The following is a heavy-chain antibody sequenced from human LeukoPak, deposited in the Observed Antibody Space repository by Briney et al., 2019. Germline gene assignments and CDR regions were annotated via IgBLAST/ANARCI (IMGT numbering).Heavy chain of an antibody. CDR2: IYPGDSDA. CDR1: GYSFASYW. CDR3: ARSTSDYYSADY. D-gene: IGHD2-21*01. V-gene: IGHV5-51*01. Sequence: GESLKISRKGSGYSFASYWIAWVRQVSGKGLEFMGIIYPGDSDARYSPSFQGHVTISVDESITTAYLQWSSLEASDTAMYYCARSTSDYYSADYWGQGTLVTVSS. J-gene: IGHJ4*02.